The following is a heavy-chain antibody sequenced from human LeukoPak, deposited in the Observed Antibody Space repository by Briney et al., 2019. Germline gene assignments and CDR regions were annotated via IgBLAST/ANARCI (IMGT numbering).Heavy chain of an antibody. CDR2: ISYDGSNK. D-gene: IGHD4-23*01. Sequence: PGGSLRLSCAASGFTFSSYGMHWVRQAPGKGLEWVAVISYDGSNKYYADSVKGRFTISRDNAKNSLYLQMNSLRDEDTAVYYCARDLDYGGNSANYWGQGTLVTVSS. V-gene: IGHV3-30*03. J-gene: IGHJ4*02. CDR1: GFTFSSYG. CDR3: ARDLDYGGNSANY.